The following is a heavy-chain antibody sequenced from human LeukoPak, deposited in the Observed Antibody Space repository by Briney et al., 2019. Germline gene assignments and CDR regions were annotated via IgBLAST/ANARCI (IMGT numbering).Heavy chain of an antibody. CDR1: GYTFTGYY. J-gene: IGHJ4*02. CDR2: INPNSGGT. Sequence: ASVKVSCKASGYTFTGYYMHWVRQAPGQGLEWMGWINPNSGGTKYAQKFQGRVTMTRDTSISTAYMELSRLRSDDTAVYYCARLITMVRGAYYFDYWGQGTLVTVSS. D-gene: IGHD3-10*01. CDR3: ARLITMVRGAYYFDY. V-gene: IGHV1-2*02.